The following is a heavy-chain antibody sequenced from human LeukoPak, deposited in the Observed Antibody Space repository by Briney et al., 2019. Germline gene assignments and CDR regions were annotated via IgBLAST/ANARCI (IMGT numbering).Heavy chain of an antibody. CDR3: ARINSGRHLGDAFDI. CDR2: IKEDGSEK. Sequence: GGSLRLSCAAFSGYWMTWVRQAPGKGLEWVGNIKEDGSEKYYVDSVKGRFTISRDNAKNSEFLQMNSLRAGDTAVYYCARINSGRHLGDAFDIWGQGTTVTVSS. CDR1: SGYW. J-gene: IGHJ3*02. D-gene: IGHD1-26*01. V-gene: IGHV3-7*01.